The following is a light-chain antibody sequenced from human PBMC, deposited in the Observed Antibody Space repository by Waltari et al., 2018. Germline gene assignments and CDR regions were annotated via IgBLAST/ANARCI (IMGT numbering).Light chain of an antibody. V-gene: IGKV3-11*01. Sequence: EIVLTQSPATLSLSPGERATLSCRASQSVSSYLAWYQQKPSQAPRLLIYDASNRATGIPARFSGSGSGTDFTLTISSLEPEDFAVYYCQQRSNWPPGYTFGQGTKLEIK. CDR2: DAS. CDR1: QSVSSY. CDR3: QQRSNWPPGYT. J-gene: IGKJ2*01.